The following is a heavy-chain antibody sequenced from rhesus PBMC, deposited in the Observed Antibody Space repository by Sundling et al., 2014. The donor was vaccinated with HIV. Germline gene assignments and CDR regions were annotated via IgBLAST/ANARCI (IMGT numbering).Heavy chain of an antibody. Sequence: EVRLVESGGGLVQPGGSLRLSCAASGFTFSSYGMYWVRQAPGKGLDWISAISSAGGRTYYADSVKGRFTISRDNSKNTLSLQMNSLRAEDTAVYYCTKDSTDYSFDYWGQGVLVTVSS. CDR3: TKDSTDYSFDY. V-gene: IGHV3-103*01. CDR2: ISSAGGRT. J-gene: IGHJ4*01. D-gene: IGHD3-22*01. CDR1: GFTFSSYG.